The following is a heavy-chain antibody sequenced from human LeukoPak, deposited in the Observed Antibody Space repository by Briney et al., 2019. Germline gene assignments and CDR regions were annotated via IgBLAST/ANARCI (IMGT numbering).Heavy chain of an antibody. CDR3: ARSWDLGYCSSTSCHDAFDI. CDR1: GYTFTSYY. CDR2: INPSGGST. J-gene: IGHJ3*02. Sequence: GASVKVSCKASGYTFTSYYMRWVRQAPGQGVEWMGIINPSGGSTSYAQKFQGRVTMTRDMSTSTVYMELSSLRSEDTAVYYGARSWDLGYCSSTSCHDAFDIWGQGTMVTVSS. D-gene: IGHD2-2*01. V-gene: IGHV1-46*01.